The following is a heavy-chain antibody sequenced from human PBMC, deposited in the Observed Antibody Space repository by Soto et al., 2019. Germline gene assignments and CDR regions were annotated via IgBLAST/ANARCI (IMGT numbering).Heavy chain of an antibody. J-gene: IGHJ5*01. Sequence: SETLSLTCTVSGGSLSNNGYSWSWIRPPPVKGLEWIGSRNNRDDTYYNPSLKSRVTISLDTSKNQFTLRLISVTAADTALYFCARGGSGWKALNWFESWGQGTLVTVSS. D-gene: IGHD6-19*01. CDR3: ARGGSGWKALNWFES. CDR1: GGSLSNNGYS. CDR2: RNNRDDT. V-gene: IGHV4-31*03.